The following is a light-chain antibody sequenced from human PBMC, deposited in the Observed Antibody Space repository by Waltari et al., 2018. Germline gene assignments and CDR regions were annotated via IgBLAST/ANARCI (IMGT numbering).Light chain of an antibody. CDR1: QGIRSY. J-gene: IGKJ1*01. V-gene: IGKV1-9*01. CDR2: SAS. Sequence: IQLTQSQSSLSASVGARATITCRASQGIRSYLAWYQQNPGKAPKLLIYSASTLQSAVPSRFSGSGSGTDFTLTISSLQPEDVATYYCQQLNSYPSWTFGQGTKVEIK. CDR3: QQLNSYPSWT.